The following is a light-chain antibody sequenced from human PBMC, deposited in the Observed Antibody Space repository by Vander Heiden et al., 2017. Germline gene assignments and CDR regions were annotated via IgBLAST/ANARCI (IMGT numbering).Light chain of an antibody. Sequence: QSVLTQPPSASGPPGQRVTISCSGSSSNIGSRTVNWYQHLPGTAPKLLIYSNKQRPSGVPDRISASKSGTSASLAVSGLQSEDEADYYCSAWDNSLNAWVFGGGTKLTVL. CDR3: SAWDNSLNAWV. CDR2: SNK. CDR1: SSNIGSRT. J-gene: IGLJ3*02. V-gene: IGLV1-44*01.